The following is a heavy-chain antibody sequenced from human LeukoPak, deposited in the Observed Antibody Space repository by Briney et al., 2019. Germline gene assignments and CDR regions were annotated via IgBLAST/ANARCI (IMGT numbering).Heavy chain of an antibody. D-gene: IGHD3-3*01. CDR3: ARNYDFSGVLPDI. Sequence: SQTLSLTCAVSGGSISSGGYSWSWIRQPPGKGLEWIGYIYHSGSTYYNPSLKSRVTISVDRSKNQFSLKLSSVTAADTAVYYCARNYDFSGVLPDIWGQGTTVTVSS. J-gene: IGHJ6*02. CDR1: GGSISSGGYS. CDR2: IYHSGST. V-gene: IGHV4-30-2*01.